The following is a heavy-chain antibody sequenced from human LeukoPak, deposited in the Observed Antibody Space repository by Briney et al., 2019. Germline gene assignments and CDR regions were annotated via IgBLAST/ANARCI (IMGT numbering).Heavy chain of an antibody. Sequence: GESLQISCQGSGYSFTSYWIGWVRQLLGKGLEWMGIIYPGDSDTRYSPSFQGQVTISADKSISTAYLQWSSLKASDTAMYYCARLYRGAFDYWGQGTLVTVSS. CDR3: ARLYRGAFDY. J-gene: IGHJ4*02. D-gene: IGHD2-8*01. CDR1: GYSFTSYW. CDR2: IYPGDSDT. V-gene: IGHV5-51*01.